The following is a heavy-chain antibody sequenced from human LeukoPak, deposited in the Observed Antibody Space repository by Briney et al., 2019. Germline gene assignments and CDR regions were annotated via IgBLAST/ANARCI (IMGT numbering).Heavy chain of an antibody. D-gene: IGHD4-17*01. CDR3: ARVDYGDYQYYFDY. Sequence: GGSLRLSCAASGFTFDDYGMSWVRQAPGKGLERVSGINWNGGSTGYADSVKGRFTISRDNAKNSLYLQMNSLRAEDTALYHCARVDYGDYQYYFDYWGQGTLVTVSS. J-gene: IGHJ4*02. CDR1: GFTFDDYG. V-gene: IGHV3-20*01. CDR2: INWNGGST.